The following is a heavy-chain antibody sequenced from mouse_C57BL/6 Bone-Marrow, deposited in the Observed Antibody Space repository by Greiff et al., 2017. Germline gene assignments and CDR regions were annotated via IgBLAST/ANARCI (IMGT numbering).Heavy chain of an antibody. V-gene: IGHV1-52*01. CDR1: GYTFTSYW. Sequence: QVQLQQPGAELVRPGSSVKLSCTASGYTFTSYWMHWVQQRPIQGLEWIGNIDPSDRETHNKQKYKDMATLTVDKSTSTSYMRLSSLTSENSAVYYCAREDWDWYFDVWGTGTTVTVSS. CDR3: AREDWDWYFDV. CDR2: IDPSDRET. J-gene: IGHJ1*03. D-gene: IGHD4-1*01.